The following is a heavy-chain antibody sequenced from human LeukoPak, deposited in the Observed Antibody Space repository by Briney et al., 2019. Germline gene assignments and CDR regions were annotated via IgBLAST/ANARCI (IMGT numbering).Heavy chain of an antibody. CDR2: INPSGGGT. CDR1: GYTFNNYY. V-gene: IGHV1-46*02. Sequence: GASVKVSCKASGYTFNNYYMYWVRQAPGQGLEWMGMINPSGGGTSYAQKFQGRVTMTRDTSTRTVYMEVSSLRSDDTAVYYCASGGNIVVVPAAAAYYYYYGMDVWGQGTTVTVSS. CDR3: ASGGNIVVVPAAAAYYYYYGMDV. D-gene: IGHD2-2*01. J-gene: IGHJ6*02.